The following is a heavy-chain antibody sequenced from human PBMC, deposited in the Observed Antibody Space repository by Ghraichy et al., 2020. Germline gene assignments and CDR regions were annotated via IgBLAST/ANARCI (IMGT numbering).Heavy chain of an antibody. CDR1: GFTFTTSA. D-gene: IGHD3-3*01. CDR3: VANSDYDYRSGYDYYFDY. CDR2: IVVGSGNT. Sequence: SVKVSCKASGFTFTTSAVQWVRQARVQRLEWIGWIVVGSGNTNYAQKFQERVTITRDMSTRTAYMELGSLRSEDTAVYYCVANSDYDYRSGYDYYFDYWGQGTLVTVSS. V-gene: IGHV1-58*01. J-gene: IGHJ4*02.